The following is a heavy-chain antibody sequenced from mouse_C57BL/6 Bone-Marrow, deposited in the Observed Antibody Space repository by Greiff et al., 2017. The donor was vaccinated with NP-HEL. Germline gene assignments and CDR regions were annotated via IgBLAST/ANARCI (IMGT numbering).Heavy chain of an antibody. CDR2: IHPSDSAP. CDR3: AIGGTTVVAPGYAMDY. J-gene: IGHJ4*01. Sequence: QVQLQQPGAELVKPGASVKVSCKASGYTFTSYWMHWVKQRPGQGLEWIGRIHPSDSAPNYNQKCKGTATLTVDKSSSTAYMQLSSLTSEDSAVYYCAIGGTTVVAPGYAMDYWGQGTSVTVSS. D-gene: IGHD1-1*01. V-gene: IGHV1-74*01. CDR1: GYTFTSYW.